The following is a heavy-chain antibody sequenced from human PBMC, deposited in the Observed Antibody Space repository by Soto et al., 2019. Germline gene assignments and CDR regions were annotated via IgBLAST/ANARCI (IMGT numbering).Heavy chain of an antibody. CDR3: ARTTTVTYLPDYFDY. CDR2: IKQDGSEK. V-gene: IGHV3-7*03. Sequence: EVQLVESGGGLVQPGGSLRLSCAASGFTFSSYWMSWVRQAPGKGLEWVANIKQDGSEKYYVDSVKGRFTISRDNAKNSLYLQMNSLRAEDTAVYYCARTTTVTYLPDYFDYWGQGTLVTVSS. J-gene: IGHJ4*02. D-gene: IGHD4-4*01. CDR1: GFTFSSYW.